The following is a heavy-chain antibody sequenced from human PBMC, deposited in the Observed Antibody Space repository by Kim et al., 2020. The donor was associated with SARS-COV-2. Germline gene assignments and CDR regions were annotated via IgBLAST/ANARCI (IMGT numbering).Heavy chain of an antibody. Sequence: GESLKISCAASGFTFSGSAMHWVRQASGKGLEWVGRIRSKANSYATAFAASVTGRFTISRDDSKNTAYLQMNSLKTEDTALYYCARLREDDRAFDIWGQGTMVTVSS. J-gene: IGHJ3*02. CDR1: GFTFSGSA. V-gene: IGHV3-73*01. CDR3: ARLREDDRAFDI. D-gene: IGHD1-26*01. CDR2: IRSKANSYAT.